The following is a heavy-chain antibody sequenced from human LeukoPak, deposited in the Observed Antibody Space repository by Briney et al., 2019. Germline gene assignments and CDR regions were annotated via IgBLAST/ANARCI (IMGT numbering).Heavy chain of an antibody. CDR1: GDSVSSNSAA. Sequence: SQTLSLTCAISGDSVSSNSAAWNWIRQSPSRGLEWLGRTYYRSEWYNDYAVSVKSRITINPDTSKNQFSLQLNSVTPEDTAVYYCARDMAPDYYDSSGYQVGFDYWGQGTLVTVSS. V-gene: IGHV6-1*01. J-gene: IGHJ4*02. CDR2: TYYRSEWYN. D-gene: IGHD3-22*01. CDR3: ARDMAPDYYDSSGYQVGFDY.